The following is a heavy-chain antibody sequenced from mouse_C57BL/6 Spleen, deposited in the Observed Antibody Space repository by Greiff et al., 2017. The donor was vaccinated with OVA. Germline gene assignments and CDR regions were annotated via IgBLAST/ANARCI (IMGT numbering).Heavy chain of an antibody. J-gene: IGHJ3*01. Sequence: QVQLQQPGAELVKPGASVKLSCKASGYTFTSYWMQWVKQRPGQGLEWIGELDPSDSYTNYNQKFKGKATLTVDTSSSTAYMQLSSLTSEDSAVEYCARCNYYGGCFAYWGQGTLVTVSA. CDR3: ARCNYYGGCFAY. CDR1: GYTFTSYW. D-gene: IGHD1-2*01. CDR2: LDPSDSYT. V-gene: IGHV1-50*01.